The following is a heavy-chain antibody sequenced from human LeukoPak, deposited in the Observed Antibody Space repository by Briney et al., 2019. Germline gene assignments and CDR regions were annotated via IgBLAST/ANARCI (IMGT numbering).Heavy chain of an antibody. CDR2: IRQDGSDK. CDR3: TTDSGVGRPFDY. J-gene: IGHJ4*02. CDR1: GLTFSGYW. V-gene: IGHV3-7*01. D-gene: IGHD6-6*01. Sequence: GGSLRLSCAASGLTFSGYWMSWVRQAPGKGLEWVANIRQDGSDKYYVDSVKGRFTISRDNAKNSLFLQMNSLRAEDTAVYFCTTDSGVGRPFDYWGQGTLVTVSS.